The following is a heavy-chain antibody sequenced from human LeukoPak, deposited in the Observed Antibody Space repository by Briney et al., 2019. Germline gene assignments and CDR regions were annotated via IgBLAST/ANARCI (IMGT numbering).Heavy chain of an antibody. CDR2: ISAYNGNT. CDR1: GYTFTSYG. D-gene: IGHD2-2*01. V-gene: IGHV1-18*01. J-gene: IGHJ3*02. Sequence: ASVKVSCKASGYTFTSYGISWVRQAPGQGLEWMGWISAYNGNTNYAQKLQGRVTMTTDTSTSTAYMELRSLRSDDTAVYYCAREYCSSTSCYAFDIWGQGTMVTVSS. CDR3: AREYCSSTSCYAFDI.